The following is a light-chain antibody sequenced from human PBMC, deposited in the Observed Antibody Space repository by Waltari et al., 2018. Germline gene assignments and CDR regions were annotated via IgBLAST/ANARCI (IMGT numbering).Light chain of an antibody. CDR2: GAS. Sequence: EIVMTQSPATLSVFPGERATLSCRARQSIRSNLAWYPLKPGQAPRLLIYGASTRATVIPARFSGSGSGTEFTLTISSLQSEDFAVYFCQQYDNWLGTFGQGTKVEIK. CDR3: QQYDNWLGT. V-gene: IGKV3-15*01. CDR1: QSIRSN. J-gene: IGKJ1*01.